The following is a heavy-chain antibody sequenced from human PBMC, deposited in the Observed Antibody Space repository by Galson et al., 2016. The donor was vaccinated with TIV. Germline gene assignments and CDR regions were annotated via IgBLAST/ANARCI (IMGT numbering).Heavy chain of an antibody. V-gene: IGHV1-18*01. J-gene: IGHJ4*02. CDR1: GYTFTNYG. CDR3: AREAGPLAPNPCDY. CDR2: ISGYNDNT. Sequence: SVKVSCKASGYTFTNYGINWVRQAPGQGLDWMGWISGYNDNTIYAQRPQGRVTVTTDTSTSTVYMELRSLGSDDTAVYYCAREAGPLAPNPCDYWGPGTPVTVFS.